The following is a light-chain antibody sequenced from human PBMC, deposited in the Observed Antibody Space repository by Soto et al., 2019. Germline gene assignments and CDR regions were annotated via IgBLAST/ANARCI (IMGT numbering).Light chain of an antibody. Sequence: IVMTQSPAILSMSPGDRATLSCRAGQSISINLAWYQRKLGQAPRLLIYGASTRPTDIPARFSGSGSGTEFTLTISSLQSEDFAIYYCQQYDSWPPYTFGQGTKVEIK. CDR1: QSISIN. CDR2: GAS. J-gene: IGKJ2*01. CDR3: QQYDSWPPYT. V-gene: IGKV3-15*01.